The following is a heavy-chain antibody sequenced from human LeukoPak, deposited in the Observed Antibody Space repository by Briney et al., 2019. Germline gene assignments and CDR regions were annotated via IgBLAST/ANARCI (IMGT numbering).Heavy chain of an antibody. CDR2: IYYSGGT. CDR1: GGSVSSGSSY. J-gene: IGHJ5*02. CDR3: ARDRRGSSWYNWFDP. D-gene: IGHD6-13*01. V-gene: IGHV4-61*01. Sequence: SETLSLACTVSGGSVSSGSSYWSWIRQPPGKGLEWIGYIYYSGGTNYNPSLKSRVTISVDTSKNQFSLKLSSATAADTAVYYCARDRRGSSWYNWFDPWGQGTLVTVSS.